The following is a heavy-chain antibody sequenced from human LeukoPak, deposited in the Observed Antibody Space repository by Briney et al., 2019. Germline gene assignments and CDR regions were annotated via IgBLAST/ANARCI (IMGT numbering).Heavy chain of an antibody. CDR3: AREGGGQ. D-gene: IGHD1-26*01. CDR1: GGSFSGYY. V-gene: IGHV4-59*01. Sequence: SETLSLTCAVYGGSFSGYYWSWIRQPPGKGLEWIGYIYYSGSTNYNPSLKSRVTISVDTSKNQFSLKLSSVTAADTAVYYCAREGGGQWGQGTLVTVSS. J-gene: IGHJ4*02. CDR2: IYYSGST.